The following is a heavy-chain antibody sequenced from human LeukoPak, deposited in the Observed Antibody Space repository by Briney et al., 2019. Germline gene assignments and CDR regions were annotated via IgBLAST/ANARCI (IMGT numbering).Heavy chain of an antibody. CDR3: TRQPNNYYDSSGYYYARGYYYYGMDV. CDR1: GFTFSGSA. CDR2: IRSKANSYAT. V-gene: IGHV3-73*01. D-gene: IGHD3-22*01. J-gene: IGHJ6*02. Sequence: GGSLRLSCAASGFTFSGSAMHWVRQASGKGLEWVGRIRSKANSYATAYAAAGKDRFTISRDDSKNTAYLQMNSLKTEDTAVYYCTRQPNNYYDSSGYYYARGYYYYGMDVWGQGTTVTVSS.